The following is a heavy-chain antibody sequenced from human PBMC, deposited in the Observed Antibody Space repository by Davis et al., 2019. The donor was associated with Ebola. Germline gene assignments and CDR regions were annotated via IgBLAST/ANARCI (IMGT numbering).Heavy chain of an antibody. CDR1: GFTFSSYW. J-gene: IGHJ6*02. Sequence: GESLKISCAASGFTFSSYWMSWVRQAPGKGLEWVANIKQDGSEKYYVDSVKGRFTISRDNSKNTLYLQMNSLRAEDTAVYYCARDSTTVTTWYYGMDVWGQGTTVTVSS. V-gene: IGHV3-7*01. D-gene: IGHD4-17*01. CDR2: IKQDGSEK. CDR3: ARDSTTVTTWYYGMDV.